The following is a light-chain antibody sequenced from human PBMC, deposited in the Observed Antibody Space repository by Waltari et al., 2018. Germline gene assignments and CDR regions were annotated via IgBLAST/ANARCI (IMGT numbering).Light chain of an antibody. CDR1: SRYIGGFYY. CDR3: ISYTSRTTYV. Sequence: QSALTQPASVSGSPGPSITISCTGTSRYIGGFYYVSWYQQPPAQVPRLVIHNFSQRPSGVSNRFSGSKSGNTASLTISGLQAEDEADYYCISYTSRTTYVFGTGTKVTVL. CDR2: NFS. J-gene: IGLJ1*01. V-gene: IGLV2-14*01.